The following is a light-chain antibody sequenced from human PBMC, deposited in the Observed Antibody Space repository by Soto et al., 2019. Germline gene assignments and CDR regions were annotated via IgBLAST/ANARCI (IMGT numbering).Light chain of an antibody. Sequence: DIVMTQSPDSLAVSLGERAAINYKSSQSILYTSNNKNYLAWYQQKPGQPPKLLIYWASTRESGVPDRFSDSGSGTDFTLTISSLQAEDVAVYYCQQYYTTPPYTFGQGTKLEIK. J-gene: IGKJ2*01. V-gene: IGKV4-1*01. CDR3: QQYYTTPPYT. CDR1: QSILYTSNNKNY. CDR2: WAS.